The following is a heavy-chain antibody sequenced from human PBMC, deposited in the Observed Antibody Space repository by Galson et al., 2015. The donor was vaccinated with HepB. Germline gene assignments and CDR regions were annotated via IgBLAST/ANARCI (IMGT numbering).Heavy chain of an antibody. Sequence: ETLSLTCAVYGGSFSGYYWSWIRQPPGKGLEWIGEINHSGSTNYNPSLKSRVTISVDTSKNQFSLKLSSVTAADTAVYYCARRALWFGETTPYGMDVWGQGTTVTVSS. V-gene: IGHV4-34*01. CDR2: INHSGST. CDR3: ARRALWFGETTPYGMDV. CDR1: GGSFSGYY. D-gene: IGHD3-10*01. J-gene: IGHJ6*02.